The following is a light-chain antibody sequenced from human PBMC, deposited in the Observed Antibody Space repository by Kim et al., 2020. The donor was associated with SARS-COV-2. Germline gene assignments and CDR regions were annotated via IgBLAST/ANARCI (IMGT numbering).Light chain of an antibody. J-gene: IGKJ1*01. Sequence: EIVMTQSPAALSVSPGERAALSCRASESVSSNLAWYQQKPGQAPRLLIYGASTRAPGFPDRFSGSGSGTEFTLTITSLQSEDFAVYYCQQYNSRPPTFGLGTKVDIK. CDR3: QQYNSRPPT. CDR2: GAS. CDR1: ESVSSN. V-gene: IGKV3-15*01.